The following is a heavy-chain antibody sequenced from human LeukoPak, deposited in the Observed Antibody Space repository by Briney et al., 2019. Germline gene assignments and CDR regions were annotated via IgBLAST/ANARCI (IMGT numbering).Heavy chain of an antibody. D-gene: IGHD3/OR15-3a*01. V-gene: IGHV4-4*07. Sequence: TSETLSLTCIVSGGSISSYYWTWIRQPAGKGLEWIGRIYSSGSTNYNPSLKSRVTMSVDTSKNEFSLKLSSVTAADTAVYYCARQEIGLRSFDPWGQGTLVTVSS. CDR2: IYSSGST. J-gene: IGHJ5*02. CDR3: ARQEIGLRSFDP. CDR1: GGSISSYY.